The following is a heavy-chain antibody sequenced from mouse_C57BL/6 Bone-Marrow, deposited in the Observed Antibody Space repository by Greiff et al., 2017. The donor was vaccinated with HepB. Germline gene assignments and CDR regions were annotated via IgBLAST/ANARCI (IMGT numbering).Heavy chain of an antibody. V-gene: IGHV5-16*01. CDR1: GSTFSDYY. CDR2: INYDGSST. CDR3: ARDQAAQAPYAMDY. Sequence: EVQRVESEGGLVQPGSSMKLSCTASGSTFSDYYMAWVRQVPEKGLEWVANINYDGSSTYYLDSLKSRFIISRDNAKNILYLQMSSLKSEDTATYYCARDQAAQAPYAMDYWGQGTSVTVSS. J-gene: IGHJ4*01. D-gene: IGHD3-2*02.